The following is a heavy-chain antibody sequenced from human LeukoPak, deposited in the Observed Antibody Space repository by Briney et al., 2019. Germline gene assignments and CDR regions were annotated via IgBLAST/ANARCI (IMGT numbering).Heavy chain of an antibody. D-gene: IGHD2-8*01. CDR3: ARDRFVLMVYAAYFDY. Sequence: GGSLRLSCAASGFSFSTYSMIWVRQAPGKGLEWVSSVSGTSEYIYYADSVRGRFTISRDNAKNTVYLQMNSLRAEDTAVYYCARDRFVLMVYAAYFDYWGQGTLVTVSS. CDR1: GFSFSTYS. V-gene: IGHV3-21*06. J-gene: IGHJ4*02. CDR2: VSGTSEYI.